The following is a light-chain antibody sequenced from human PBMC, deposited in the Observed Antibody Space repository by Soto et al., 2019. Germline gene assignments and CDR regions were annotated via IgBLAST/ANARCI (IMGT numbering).Light chain of an antibody. CDR3: SSYTSSSTPSV. CDR1: SSDVGGYNY. J-gene: IGLJ1*01. CDR2: DVS. V-gene: IGLV2-14*01. Sequence: QSALTQPASVSGSPGQSITISCTGTSSDVGGYNYVSWYQQHPGKAPKLMIYDVSNRPSGVSNRFSGSKSGNTASLTISGLQAEDEAGYYCSSYTSSSTPSVFGTGTKVTVL.